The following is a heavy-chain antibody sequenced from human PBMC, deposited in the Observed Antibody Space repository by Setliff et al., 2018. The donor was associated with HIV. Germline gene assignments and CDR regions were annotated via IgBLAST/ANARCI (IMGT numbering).Heavy chain of an antibody. V-gene: IGHV1-8*02. D-gene: IGHD3-22*01. CDR3: ARARTDYYDRRRRSHYYIDV. CDR1: GYTFTNYD. J-gene: IGHJ6*03. Sequence: ASVKVSCKPSGYTFTNYDINWVRQAAGQGLEWMGWMNPASRNTGYAQRFEGSVTMTWDTSISTAYMELNNVKFEDTAIYYCARARTDYYDRRRRSHYYIDVWARGATVTVSS. CDR2: MNPASRNT.